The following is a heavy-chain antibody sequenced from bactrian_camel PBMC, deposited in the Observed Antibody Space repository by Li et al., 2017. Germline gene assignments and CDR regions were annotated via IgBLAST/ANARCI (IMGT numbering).Heavy chain of an antibody. CDR1: GHSRGSNC. CDR3: VRNALVAGDFGY. V-gene: IGHV3S55*01. CDR2: IRRDGGET. D-gene: IGHD1*01. J-gene: IGHJ6*01. Sequence: HVQLVESGGGSVQAGGSLRLSCVVSGHSRGSNCVGWYRLPPGRAPAEREGIAAIRRDGGETWYAASVKGRFTISRDSAKNTVYLQMSSLKLEDTAVYHCVRNALVAGDFGYWGQGTQVTVS.